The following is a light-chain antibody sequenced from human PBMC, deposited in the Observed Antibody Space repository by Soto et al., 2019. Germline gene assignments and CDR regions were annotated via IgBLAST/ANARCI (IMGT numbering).Light chain of an antibody. V-gene: IGKV3-20*01. CDR2: GAS. CDR1: QSVSKNF. J-gene: IGKJ4*01. Sequence: EIVLTQSPGTLSLSPGERATLSCRASQSVSKNFLAWYQQKPGQAPRLLISGASNRATGIPDRFSGSGSGTDFALAIASLEREELAVYFCQQYDSAPPTFGGGTKVAIK. CDR3: QQYDSAPPT.